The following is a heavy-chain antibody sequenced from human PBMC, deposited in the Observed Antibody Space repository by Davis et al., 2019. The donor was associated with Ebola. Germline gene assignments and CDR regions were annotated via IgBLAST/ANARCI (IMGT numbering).Heavy chain of an antibody. D-gene: IGHD2-2*02. CDR1: GFTFRTYW. V-gene: IGHV3-7*03. CDR3: AKGRTIPLALDF. Sequence: GGSLRLSCAASGFTFRTYWMSWVRQAPGKGLEWVANIKEDGSEKFYADSVKGRFTISRDNAKNSLYLQMNSLRGEDTALYYCAKGRTIPLALDFWGQGTLVTVSS. CDR2: IKEDGSEK. J-gene: IGHJ4*02.